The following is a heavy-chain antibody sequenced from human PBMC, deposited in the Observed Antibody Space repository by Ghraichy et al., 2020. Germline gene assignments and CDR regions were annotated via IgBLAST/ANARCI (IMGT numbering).Heavy chain of an antibody. CDR1: GFTVSSHD. CDR3: ARATRGLDI. Sequence: GGSLRLSCAASGFTVSSHDIHWVRQSIGKGPEWVSAIGSRGDTYYIDSVKGRFTISRENAKNSLYLQMNSLRAGDTAVYYCARATRGLDIWGQGTMVTVSS. CDR2: IGSRGDT. J-gene: IGHJ3*02. V-gene: IGHV3-13*04.